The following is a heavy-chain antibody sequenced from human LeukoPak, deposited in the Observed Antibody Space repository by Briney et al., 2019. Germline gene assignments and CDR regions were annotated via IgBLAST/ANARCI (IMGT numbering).Heavy chain of an antibody. Sequence: GGSLRLSCAASGFTFSDYYMSWIRQAPGKGLEWISYIGISSGNTKYADSVKGRFTISGDSAKNSLYLQMNSLRVEDTAVYFCARDHNYAFDNWGQGTLVTVSS. J-gene: IGHJ4*02. D-gene: IGHD1-1*01. CDR1: GFTFSDYY. CDR3: ARDHNYAFDN. V-gene: IGHV3-11*06. CDR2: IGISSGNT.